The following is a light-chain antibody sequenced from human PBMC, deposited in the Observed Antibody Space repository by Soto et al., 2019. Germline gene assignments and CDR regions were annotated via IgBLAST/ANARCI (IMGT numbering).Light chain of an antibody. CDR2: DAT. CDR1: QSVSRY. V-gene: IGKV3-11*01. CDR3: QYGSSPVT. Sequence: EIALTQSPATLSLSPGERATLSCRASQSVSRYLAWYQQRPGQAPRLLIFDATKRTADTPARFSGSGSGTDFTLTISSLEPEDFAVYYCQYGSSPVTFGPGTKVDVK. J-gene: IGKJ3*01.